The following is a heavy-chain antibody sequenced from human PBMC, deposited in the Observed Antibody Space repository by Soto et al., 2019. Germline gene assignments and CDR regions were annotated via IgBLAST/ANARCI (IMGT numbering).Heavy chain of an antibody. Sequence: QVQLVQSGAEVKKPGSSVKVSCKASGGTFSSYAISWVRQAPGQGLEWMGGIIPIFGTANYAQKFQGRDTLTADKSTRTAYMELSSLRSEDTAVYYCARETRITLLTYGMDVLGPGTTVTVSS. CDR3: ARETRITLLTYGMDV. CDR1: GGTFSSYA. J-gene: IGHJ6*02. D-gene: IGHD3-16*01. V-gene: IGHV1-69*06. CDR2: IIPIFGTA.